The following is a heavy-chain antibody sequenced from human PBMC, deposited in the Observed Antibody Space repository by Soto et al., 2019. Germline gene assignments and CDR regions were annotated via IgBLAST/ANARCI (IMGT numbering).Heavy chain of an antibody. CDR3: ARRPSRRKAKAHYYYHGMDV. Sequence: SETLSLTCTVSGGSISSSSYYWGWIRQPPGKGLEWIGSIYYSGSTYYNPSLKSRVTISVDTSKNQFSLKLSSVTAADTAVYYCARRPSRRKAKAHYYYHGMDVWGQGTTVTVSS. J-gene: IGHJ6*02. V-gene: IGHV4-39*01. CDR2: IYYSGST. CDR1: GGSISSSSYY.